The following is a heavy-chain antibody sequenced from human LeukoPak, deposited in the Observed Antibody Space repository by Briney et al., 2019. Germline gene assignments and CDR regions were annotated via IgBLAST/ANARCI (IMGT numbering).Heavy chain of an antibody. CDR2: INSDGSST. J-gene: IGHJ5*02. CDR3: ARAYYDFWSGHSWFDP. D-gene: IGHD3-3*01. V-gene: IGHV3-74*01. CDR1: GFTFSSYW. Sequence: PGGSLRLSCAASGFTFSSYWMHWVRQVPGKGLVWVSRINSDGSSTSYADSVKGRFTISRDNAKNTLYLQMNSLTAEDTAVYYCARAYYDFWSGHSWFDPWGQGTLVTVSS.